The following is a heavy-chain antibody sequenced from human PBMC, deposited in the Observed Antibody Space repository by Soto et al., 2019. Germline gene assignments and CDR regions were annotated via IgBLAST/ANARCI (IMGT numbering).Heavy chain of an antibody. J-gene: IGHJ6*02. Sequence: QAQLVQSGAEVKKPGASVKVSCKASGYTFSRYGISWVRQAPGQGLEWMGWISTYNENTKYAQKFQGRVTMTTDPSTSTADMELRRLTSDDTAMYYCAREGFCSSGSCALYFHDFFGMDVWGQGTTVTVSS. D-gene: IGHD2-15*01. CDR1: GYTFSRYG. CDR2: ISTYNENT. CDR3: AREGFCSSGSCALYFHDFFGMDV. V-gene: IGHV1-18*01.